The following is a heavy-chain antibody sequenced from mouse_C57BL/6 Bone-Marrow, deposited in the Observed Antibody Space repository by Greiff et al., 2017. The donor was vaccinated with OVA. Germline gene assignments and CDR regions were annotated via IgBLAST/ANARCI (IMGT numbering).Heavy chain of an antibody. CDR1: GYTFTSYG. Sequence: QVQLQQSGAELVRPGASVKLSCEASGYTFTSYGISWVQQRTGQGLEWIGEIYPRSGNTYYHEKFKGQATLTADKSYSTAYMELRSLTSEDSAVYSCASPGDYGSFYAMDGWGQGTSVTVSS. CDR2: IYPRSGNT. J-gene: IGHJ4*01. CDR3: ASPGDYGSFYAMDG. D-gene: IGHD1-1*01. V-gene: IGHV1-81*01.